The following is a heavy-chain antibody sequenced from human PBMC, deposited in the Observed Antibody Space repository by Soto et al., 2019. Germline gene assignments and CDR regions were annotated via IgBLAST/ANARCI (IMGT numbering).Heavy chain of an antibody. V-gene: IGHV3-74*01. CDR1: EFTFSGRS. CDR2: IDKVGTDS. J-gene: IGHJ6*03. Sequence: EVQLVESGGGLVQPGGSLRLSCAASEFTFSGRSVHWVRQAPGKGLVWVSGIDKVGTDSTYADSVKGRFTSSRDNAKNTVYLQMNILRVEVTAVYYCARGWFGPDVWGKGTTVTVSS. D-gene: IGHD3-10*01. CDR3: ARGWFGPDV.